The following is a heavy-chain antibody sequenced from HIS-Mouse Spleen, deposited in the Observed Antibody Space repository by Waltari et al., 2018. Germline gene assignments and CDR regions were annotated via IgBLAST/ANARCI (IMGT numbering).Heavy chain of an antibody. CDR3: ARGRVTGTTAYYFDY. J-gene: IGHJ4*02. Sequence: QVQLVQSGAEVKKPGASVKVSCKASGYTFTSYDINWVRPATGQGLEWMGWMNRNSGNTGYEQKFQGRVTMTRNTSISTAYMELSSLRSEDTAVYYCARGRVTGTTAYYFDYWGQGTLVTVSS. D-gene: IGHD1-7*01. V-gene: IGHV1-8*01. CDR2: MNRNSGNT. CDR1: GYTFTSYD.